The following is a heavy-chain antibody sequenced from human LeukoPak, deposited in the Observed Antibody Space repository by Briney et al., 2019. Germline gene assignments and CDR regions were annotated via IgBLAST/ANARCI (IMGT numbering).Heavy chain of an antibody. CDR3: ATYRQVLLPFES. V-gene: IGHV3-23*01. CDR2: IFPSGGEI. CDR1: GFTFDDYG. D-gene: IGHD2-8*02. Sequence: GGSLRLSCAASGFTFDDYGMSWVRQAPGKGRGWVSSIFPSGGEIHYADSVRGRFTISRDNSKSTLSLQMNSLRAEDTAIYYCATYRQVLLPFESWGQGTLVTVSS. J-gene: IGHJ4*02.